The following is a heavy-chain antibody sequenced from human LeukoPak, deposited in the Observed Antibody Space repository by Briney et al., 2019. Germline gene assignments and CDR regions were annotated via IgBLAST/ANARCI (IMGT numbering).Heavy chain of an antibody. CDR2: INPNSGGT. Sequence: ASVKVSCKASGYTFTGYYMHWVRQAPGQGLEWMGWINPNSGGTNYAQKFQGRVTMTRDTSISTAYMELSRLRSDDTAVYYCARDGRRILWFGELSKSRGWFDPWGQGTLVTVSS. J-gene: IGHJ5*02. CDR1: GYTFTGYY. CDR3: ARDGRRILWFGELSKSRGWFDP. V-gene: IGHV1-2*02. D-gene: IGHD3-10*01.